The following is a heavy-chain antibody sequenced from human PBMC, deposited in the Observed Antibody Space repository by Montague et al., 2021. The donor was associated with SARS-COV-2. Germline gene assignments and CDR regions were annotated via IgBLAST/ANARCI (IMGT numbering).Heavy chain of an antibody. CDR1: GGSISSSSNY. J-gene: IGHJ5*02. D-gene: IGHD3-10*01. V-gene: IGHV4-39*01. Sequence: SETLSLTCTVSGGSISSSSNYWGWIRQPPGKGLEWIGSIYYSGSTYYNSSLKSRVTISVDTSKNQFSLKLNSVTAADTAVYYCARLVWFGELSSKNWFDPWGQGTLVTVSS. CDR3: ARLVWFGELSSKNWFDP. CDR2: IYYSGST.